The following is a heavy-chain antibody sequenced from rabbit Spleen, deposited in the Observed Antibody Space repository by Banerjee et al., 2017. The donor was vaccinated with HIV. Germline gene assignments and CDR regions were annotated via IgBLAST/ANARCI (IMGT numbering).Heavy chain of an antibody. J-gene: IGHJ6*01. Sequence: QEQLVESGGGLVKPGASLTLTCTASGFSFSNSYDMCWVRQAPGKGLEWIGCIYTGGSGSTAYASWAKGRFTVSKTSSTTVTLQLNSLTAADTATYFCARGSATMTMVITGYYLSLWGPGTLVTVS. D-gene: IGHD2-1*01. CDR1: GFSFSNSYD. CDR2: IYTGGSGST. CDR3: ARGSATMTMVITGYYLSL. V-gene: IGHV1S45*01.